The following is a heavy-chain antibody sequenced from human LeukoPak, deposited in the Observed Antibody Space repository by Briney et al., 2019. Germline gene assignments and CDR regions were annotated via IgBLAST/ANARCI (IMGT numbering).Heavy chain of an antibody. CDR3: ARDIRYCSGGSCYGAFDI. J-gene: IGHJ3*02. CDR1: GYTFTSYY. Sequence: ASVTVSCTASGYTFTSYYMHWVRQAPGQGLEWMGIISPSGGSTSYAQKFQGRVTMTRDTSTSTVYMELSSLRSEDTAVYYCARDIRYCSGGSCYGAFDIWGQGTMVTVSS. D-gene: IGHD2-15*01. V-gene: IGHV1-46*01. CDR2: ISPSGGST.